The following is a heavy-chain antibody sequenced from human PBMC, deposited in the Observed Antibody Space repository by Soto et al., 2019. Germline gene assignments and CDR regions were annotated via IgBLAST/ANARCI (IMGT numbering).Heavy chain of an antibody. D-gene: IGHD3-3*01. CDR1: GYTFTSYG. CDR3: ARYYDFWSGYNSRWFDP. J-gene: IGHJ5*02. Sequence: ASVKVSCKASGYTFTSYGISWVRQAPGQGLEWMGWISAYNGNTNYAQKLQGRVTMTTDTSTSTAYMELRSLRSDGTAVYYCARYYDFWSGYNSRWFDPWGQGTLVTVSS. CDR2: ISAYNGNT. V-gene: IGHV1-18*04.